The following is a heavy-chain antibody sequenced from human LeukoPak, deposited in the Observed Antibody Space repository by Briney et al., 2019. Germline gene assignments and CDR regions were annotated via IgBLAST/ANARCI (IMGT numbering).Heavy chain of an antibody. CDR1: GFTFSSYW. CDR2: INSDGSST. J-gene: IGHJ4*02. V-gene: IGHV3-74*01. D-gene: IGHD3-3*01. CDR3: ARPNYDFWSGYNYYFDY. Sequence: GGSLRLSCAASGFTFSSYWMSWVRQAPGKGLVWVSRINSDGSSTSYADSVKGRFTISRDNAKNTLYLQMNSLRAEDTAVYYCARPNYDFWSGYNYYFDYWGQGTLVTVSS.